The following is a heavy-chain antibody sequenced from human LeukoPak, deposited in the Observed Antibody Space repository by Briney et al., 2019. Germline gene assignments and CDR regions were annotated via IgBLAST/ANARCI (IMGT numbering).Heavy chain of an antibody. CDR1: GGSISSYY. CDR3: ARGGYYYLDV. V-gene: IGHV4-59*01. CDR2: IFHNGNT. Sequence: SETLSLTCTVSGGSISSYYWSWIRQPPGKGLEWIAYIFHNGNTKYNPSLWSRVTISIDTSRNRVFLNLNSVTVADTAVYYCARGGYYYLDVWGKGTTVTVSS. J-gene: IGHJ6*03.